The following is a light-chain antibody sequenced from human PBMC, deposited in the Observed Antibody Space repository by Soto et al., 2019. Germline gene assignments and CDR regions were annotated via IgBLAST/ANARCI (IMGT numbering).Light chain of an antibody. V-gene: IGLV2-14*01. Sequence: QSVLTQPASVSGSPGQSITISCTATSSDVGGYNYVSWFQQYPGKAPKLMIYEVINRPSGVSNRFSGSKSGNTASLTISGLLAEDEADYYCCSYGGSNTAVFGGGTQLTVL. CDR1: SSDVGGYNY. J-gene: IGLJ7*01. CDR3: CSYGGSNTAV. CDR2: EVI.